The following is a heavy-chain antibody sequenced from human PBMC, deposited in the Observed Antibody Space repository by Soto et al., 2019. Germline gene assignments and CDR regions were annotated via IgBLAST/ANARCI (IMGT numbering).Heavy chain of an antibody. D-gene: IGHD5-12*01. CDR1: GGCISSGYYY. Sequence: SLSFNCTVCGGCISSGYYYWSWIRQTPGKGLEWIGYIYYSGNSYYNPSLKSRVTISVDTSKNQFSLRLSSVTAADTAVYYCARHSLEMATINWFDPWGQGTLVTVSS. V-gene: IGHV4-30-4*01. CDR3: ARHSLEMATINWFDP. J-gene: IGHJ5*02. CDR2: IYYSGNS.